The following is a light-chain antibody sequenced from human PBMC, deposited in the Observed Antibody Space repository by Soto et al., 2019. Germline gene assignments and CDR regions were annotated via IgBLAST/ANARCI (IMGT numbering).Light chain of an antibody. CDR1: SSNLGSNY. Sequence: QSVLTQPPSTSGTPGQRVTISCSGSSSNLGSNYVYWYQQLSGTAPKLLIYRNNQRPSGVPDRFSGSKSGTSASLAISGLRSEDEADYYCAAWDDSLSGRVFGTGTKVTVL. CDR2: RNN. J-gene: IGLJ1*01. CDR3: AAWDDSLSGRV. V-gene: IGLV1-47*01.